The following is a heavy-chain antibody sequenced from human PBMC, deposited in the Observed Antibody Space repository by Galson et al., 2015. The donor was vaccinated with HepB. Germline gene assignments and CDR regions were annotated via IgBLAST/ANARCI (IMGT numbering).Heavy chain of an antibody. Sequence: SCKASGYTFTSYYMHWVRQAPGQGLEWMGIINPSGGSTSYEQKFQGRVTMTRDTSTSTVYMELSSLRSEDTAVYYSARDGGYCSGGSCYRLGYYGMDVWGQGTTVTVSS. V-gene: IGHV1-46*01. D-gene: IGHD2-15*01. J-gene: IGHJ6*02. CDR3: ARDGGYCSGGSCYRLGYYGMDV. CDR2: INPSGGST. CDR1: GYTFTSYY.